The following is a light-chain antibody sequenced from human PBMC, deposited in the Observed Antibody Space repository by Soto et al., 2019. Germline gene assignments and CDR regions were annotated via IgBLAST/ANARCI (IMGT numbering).Light chain of an antibody. CDR2: WAS. J-gene: IGKJ5*01. Sequence: DIVMTHSPDSLAVSLGERATINCKSSQSLLYSPRNKSYVAWFQQKPGQPPKLLIYWASSREIGVPDRFSGSESGTDFTLTISSLQPEDVATDYCQNYNSAPITFGQGTRLEIK. CDR3: QNYNSAPIT. V-gene: IGKV4-1*01. CDR1: QSLLYSPRNKSY.